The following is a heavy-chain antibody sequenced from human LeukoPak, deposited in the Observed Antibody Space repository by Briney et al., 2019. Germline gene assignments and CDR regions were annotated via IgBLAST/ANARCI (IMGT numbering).Heavy chain of an antibody. Sequence: ASVKVSCKASGYTFTSYYMHWVRQAPGQGLEWMGMINPSGGSTSYAQNFQGRVTMTRDMSTSTVYMELSSLRSEDTAVYYCARDFYGSGRHPDYWGQGTLVTVSS. CDR2: INPSGGST. CDR1: GYTFTSYY. D-gene: IGHD3-10*01. V-gene: IGHV1-46*01. CDR3: ARDFYGSGRHPDY. J-gene: IGHJ4*02.